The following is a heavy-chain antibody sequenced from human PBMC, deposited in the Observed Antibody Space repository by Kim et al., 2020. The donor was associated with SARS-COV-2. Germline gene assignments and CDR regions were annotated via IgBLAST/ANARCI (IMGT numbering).Heavy chain of an antibody. Sequence: RGRFTISKDNAKNSLYLQMNSLRDEDTAVYYCARDLHYYDSSGRYYGMDVWGQGTTVTVSS. CDR3: ARDLHYYDSSGRYYGMDV. V-gene: IGHV3-48*02. D-gene: IGHD3-22*01. J-gene: IGHJ6*02.